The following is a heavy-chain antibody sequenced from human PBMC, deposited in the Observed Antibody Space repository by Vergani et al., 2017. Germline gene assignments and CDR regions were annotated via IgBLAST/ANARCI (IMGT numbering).Heavy chain of an antibody. D-gene: IGHD3-22*01. CDR3: AGGYDHSGFGAFDI. Sequence: QVHLQESGPGLVKPSQTLSLTCTVSGGSFSSDGYYWSWIRQHPGKGLEWIGYIFYRGSTYYNPALQSRVTISIDMFKNQFSLKLSSVTVADTAVYYCAGGYDHSGFGAFDIWGQGTMVTVSS. CDR2: IFYRGST. CDR1: GGSFSSDGYY. J-gene: IGHJ3*02. V-gene: IGHV4-31*03.